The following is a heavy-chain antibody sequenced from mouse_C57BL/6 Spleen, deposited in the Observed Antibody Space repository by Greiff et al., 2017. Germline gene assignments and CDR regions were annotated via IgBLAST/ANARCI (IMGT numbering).Heavy chain of an antibody. CDR1: GYAFSSSW. J-gene: IGHJ4*01. Sequence: QVQLQQSGPELVKPGASVKISCKASGYAFSSSWMNWVKQRPGKGLEWIGRIYPGDGDTNYNGKFTGKATLTADKSSSTAYMQLSSLTSEDSAVYFCARTSDAMDYWGQGTSVTVSS. CDR3: ARTSDAMDY. CDR2: IYPGDGDT. V-gene: IGHV1-82*01.